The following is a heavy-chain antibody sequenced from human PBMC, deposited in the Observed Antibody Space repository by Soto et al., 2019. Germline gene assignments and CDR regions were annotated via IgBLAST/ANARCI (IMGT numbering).Heavy chain of an antibody. J-gene: IGHJ4*02. CDR3: ARDAECSGGSCFSGY. D-gene: IGHD2-15*01. V-gene: IGHV1-69*18. CDR1: GGTFSSFS. CDR2: IIPIFGAA. Sequence: QVQLVQSGAEVKKPGSSVKVSCKASGGTFSSFSINWVRQAPGQRLEWMGRIIPIFGAANYAQKFQGRVTITADESTSTAYMDLSSLRSDDTAVYYCARDAECSGGSCFSGYWGQGTQVTVSS.